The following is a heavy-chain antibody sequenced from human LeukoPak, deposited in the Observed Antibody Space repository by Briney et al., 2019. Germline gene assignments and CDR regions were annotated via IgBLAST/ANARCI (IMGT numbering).Heavy chain of an antibody. V-gene: IGHV4-31*03. D-gene: IGHD4-17*01. Sequence: SETLSLTCIVSGGSISSGGYYWSWIRQHPGKGLEWIGYIYYSGGTYYNPSLKSRVTISVDTSKNQFSLKLSSVTAADTAVYYCARAHTVTYFDYWGQGTLVTVSS. CDR2: IYYSGGT. J-gene: IGHJ4*02. CDR3: ARAHTVTYFDY. CDR1: GGSISSGGYY.